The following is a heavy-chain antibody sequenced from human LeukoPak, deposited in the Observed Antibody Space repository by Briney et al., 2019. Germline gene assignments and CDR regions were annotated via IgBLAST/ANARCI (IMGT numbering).Heavy chain of an antibody. CDR2: IDPSDSYT. V-gene: IGHV5-10-1*01. Sequence: GESLRISCKGSGYSFTSYWISWVRQMPGKGLEWMGRIDPSDSYTNYSPSFQGHVTISADKSISTAYLQWSSLKASDTAMYYCARHHSSSTSCYRGGWFDPWGQGTLVTVSS. CDR1: GYSFTSYW. CDR3: ARHHSSSTSCYRGGWFDP. D-gene: IGHD2-2*02. J-gene: IGHJ5*02.